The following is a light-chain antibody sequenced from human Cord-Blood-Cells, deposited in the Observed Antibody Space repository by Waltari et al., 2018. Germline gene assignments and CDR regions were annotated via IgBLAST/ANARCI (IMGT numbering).Light chain of an antibody. J-gene: IGKJ1*01. CDR1: TSVFNSSNNKND. CDR2: WAS. Sequence: DIVMTQSPDSLVVSLGERATITCTSSTSVFNSSNNKNDLAWYQQKPGQPPKPLIYWASTPESGVPDRFSGSGSGTDFTLTISSLQAEDVAVYYCQQYYSTPPWTFGQGTKVEIK. CDR3: QQYYSTPPWT. V-gene: IGKV4-1*01.